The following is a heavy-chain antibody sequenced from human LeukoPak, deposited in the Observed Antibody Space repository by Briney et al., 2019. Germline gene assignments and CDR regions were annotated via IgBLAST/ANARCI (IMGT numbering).Heavy chain of an antibody. J-gene: IGHJ6*02. CDR3: ARSTPIVRYCSGGGCNEAGYYYYGMDV. CDR2: IIPNSGTT. D-gene: IGHD2-15*01. Sequence: SVKVSCKASGGTFSSYAISWVRQAPGQGLEWMGGIIPNSGTTNYTQRFQGRVTIIADESTSTAYMELNSLISEDTAVYYCARSTPIVRYCSGGGCNEAGYYYYGMDVWGQGTTVTVSS. V-gene: IGHV1-69*13. CDR1: GGTFSSYA.